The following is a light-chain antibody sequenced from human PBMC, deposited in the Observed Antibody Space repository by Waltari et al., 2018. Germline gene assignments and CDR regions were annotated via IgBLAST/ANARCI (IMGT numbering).Light chain of an antibody. J-gene: IGLJ1*01. CDR2: STN. Sequence: QTVVTQVPSLTVSPGGTVTLTCASSTGAVTSDSHPNWFQQKPGQAPRTLIYSTNNKLSWTPARFSGSLLGGKAALTVSGVQPEDEAEYYCLLYYGGGQIGVFGTGTRVTVL. CDR3: LLYYGGGQIGV. V-gene: IGLV7-43*01. CDR1: TGAVTSDSH.